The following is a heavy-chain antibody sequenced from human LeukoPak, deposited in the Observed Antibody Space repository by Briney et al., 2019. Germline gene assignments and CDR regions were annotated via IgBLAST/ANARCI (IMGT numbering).Heavy chain of an antibody. Sequence: PGGSLRLSCAASGFTVSSNYMSWVRQAPGKGLEWVSVIYSGGSAYYADSVKGRFAISRDNSKNTLYLQMNSLRAEDTAVYYCARPLRPRITIFGVVIRGWAFDIWGQGTMVTVSS. CDR1: GFTVSSNY. CDR2: IYSGGSA. J-gene: IGHJ3*02. CDR3: ARPLRPRITIFGVVIRGWAFDI. V-gene: IGHV3-66*02. D-gene: IGHD3-3*01.